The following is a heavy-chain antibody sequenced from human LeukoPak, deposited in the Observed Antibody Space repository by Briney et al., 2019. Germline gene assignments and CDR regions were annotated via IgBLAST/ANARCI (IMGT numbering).Heavy chain of an antibody. D-gene: IGHD2-2*01. J-gene: IGHJ6*02. CDR2: VSSSSSYI. CDR3: ARDHIVVVPAYYYYGMDV. V-gene: IGHV3-21*01. Sequence: GGSLRLSCAASGFTFSSYSMNWVRQAPGKGLEWVSSVSSSSSYIYYADSVKGRFTISRDNAKNSLYLQMNSLRAEDTAVYYCARDHIVVVPAYYYYGMDVWGQGTTVTVSS. CDR1: GFTFSSYS.